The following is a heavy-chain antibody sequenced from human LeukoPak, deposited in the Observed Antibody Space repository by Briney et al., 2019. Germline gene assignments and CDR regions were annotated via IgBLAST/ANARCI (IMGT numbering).Heavy chain of an antibody. J-gene: IGHJ4*02. CDR1: GFTLKSYA. CDR2: ISGGGEST. V-gene: IGHV3-23*01. Sequence: GGSLRLSCAAPGFTLKSYAMSWVRQAPGKGLEWVSTISGGGESTNYADSVKGRFTISRDNSKNTLYLQMNSLRAEDTAVYYCAKDYCGGDCYSFDYWGQGTLVTVSS. D-gene: IGHD2-21*02. CDR3: AKDYCGGDCYSFDY.